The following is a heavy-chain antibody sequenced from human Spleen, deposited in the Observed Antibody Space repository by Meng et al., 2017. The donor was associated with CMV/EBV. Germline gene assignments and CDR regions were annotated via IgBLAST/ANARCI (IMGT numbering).Heavy chain of an antibody. CDR1: GSSISSSDYY. J-gene: IGHJ6*02. Sequence: FPGSSISSSDYYWTWFRQPPGKGLEWIGYIYYSGSTHYNPSLKSRVTISIDTSNNQFSLKLSSVTAADTAVYFCARGNTQDYGMDVWGQGTTVTVSS. CDR2: IYYSGST. D-gene: IGHD2-15*01. CDR3: ARGNTQDYGMDV. V-gene: IGHV4-30-4*08.